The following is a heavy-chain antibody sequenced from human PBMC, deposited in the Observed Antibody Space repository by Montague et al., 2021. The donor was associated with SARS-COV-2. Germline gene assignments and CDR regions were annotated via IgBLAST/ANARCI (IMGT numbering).Heavy chain of an antibody. CDR2: INDRGVTNY. D-gene: IGHD4-11*01. Sequence: SETLSLTCAVYGESFSGFSWSWIRQPPGKGLEWIAEINDRGVTNYNYNPSLGSRVTISADTSKNQFSLKLRSVTAADTAVYYCARWDPQTLTVISLRGKSANDYWGQGTLVIVSS. CDR3: ARWDPQTLTVISLRGKSANDY. V-gene: IGHV4-34*01. J-gene: IGHJ4*02. CDR1: GESFSGFS.